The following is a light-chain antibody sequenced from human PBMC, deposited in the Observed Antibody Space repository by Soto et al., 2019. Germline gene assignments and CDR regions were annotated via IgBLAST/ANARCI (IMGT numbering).Light chain of an antibody. J-gene: IGLJ1*01. CDR1: SSDGGGYNY. V-gene: IGLV2-14*01. Sequence: QSLLTQPASVSGSPGQSITISCTGTSSDGGGYNYVSWYQQHPGKAPKLMIYDVSNRPSGVSNRFSGSKSGNTASLTISGLQAEDEADYYCSSYTSSSTLVFGTGTKVTVL. CDR2: DVS. CDR3: SSYTSSSTLV.